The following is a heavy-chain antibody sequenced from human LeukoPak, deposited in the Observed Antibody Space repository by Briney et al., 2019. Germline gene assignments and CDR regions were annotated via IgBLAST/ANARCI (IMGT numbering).Heavy chain of an antibody. Sequence: SETLSLTCTVSGGSISSYYWSWIRQPPGKGLEWIGYIYYSGSTNYNPSLKSRVTISVDTSKNQFSLKLSSVTAADTAVYYCASSSWAVDCWGQGTLVTVSS. CDR2: IYYSGST. CDR1: GGSISSYY. CDR3: ASSSWAVDC. V-gene: IGHV4-59*01. D-gene: IGHD6-13*01. J-gene: IGHJ4*02.